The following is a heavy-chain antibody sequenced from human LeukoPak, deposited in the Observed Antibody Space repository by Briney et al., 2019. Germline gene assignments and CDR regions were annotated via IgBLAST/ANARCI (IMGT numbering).Heavy chain of an antibody. V-gene: IGHV3-53*05. CDR1: GFTVSSNY. D-gene: IGHD6-13*01. CDR2: IYSGGST. Sequence: GGSLRLSCAASGFTVSSNYMSWVRQAPGKGLEWVSVIYSGGSTYYADSVKGRFTISRDNSKNTLYLQMNSLRAEDTAVYYCASQYSSSWTYYYGMDVWGQGTTVTVSS. CDR3: ASQYSSSWTYYYGMDV. J-gene: IGHJ6*02.